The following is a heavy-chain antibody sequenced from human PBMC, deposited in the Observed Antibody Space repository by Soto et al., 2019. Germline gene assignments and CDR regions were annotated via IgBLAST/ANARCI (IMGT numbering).Heavy chain of an antibody. Sequence: QVQIHQWGAGVLKPSETLSLTCAVSGGSFSGYIWTWIRQTPGKGLQWIGQINHSGSAVYNPSLKTRVTISIMSNTHFSLAMSSVTAADTAVYYCARGLSAGSPYSGGWYYFDSWGQGDTVTVS. D-gene: IGHD3-10*01. V-gene: IGHV4-34*01. CDR1: GGSFSGYI. CDR2: INHSGSA. CDR3: ARGLSAGSPYSGGWYYFDS. J-gene: IGHJ4*02.